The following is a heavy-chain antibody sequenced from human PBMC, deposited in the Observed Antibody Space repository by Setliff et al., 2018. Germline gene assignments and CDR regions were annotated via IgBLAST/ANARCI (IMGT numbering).Heavy chain of an antibody. J-gene: IGHJ6*03. CDR1: GVSISRAMYY. Sequence: SETLSLTCAVSGVSISRAMYYWSWLRQSAGKGLECIGRIYTDGSTKYNPSLNSRVTLLIDTAKNQISLRLSSVTAADTAVYYCARMSGFQYMDVWGKGTTVTVSS. D-gene: IGHD3-3*01. CDR2: IYTDGST. V-gene: IGHV4-61*02. CDR3: ARMSGFQYMDV.